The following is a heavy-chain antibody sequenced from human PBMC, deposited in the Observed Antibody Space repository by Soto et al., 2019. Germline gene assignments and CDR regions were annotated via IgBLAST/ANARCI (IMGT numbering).Heavy chain of an antibody. CDR3: ATSRFGDLWVPFDY. CDR2: INSSSSTI. Sequence: EVQLVESGGGLVQPGGSLRLSCAASRFTFSDYSMNWVRQAPGKGLEWVSYINSSSSTIYYADSVKGRFIISRDNAKNSLYLHLNSLSDEDTAVYYCATSRFGDLWVPFDYWGQGTLVTVSS. V-gene: IGHV3-48*02. D-gene: IGHD3-10*01. CDR1: RFTFSDYS. J-gene: IGHJ4*02.